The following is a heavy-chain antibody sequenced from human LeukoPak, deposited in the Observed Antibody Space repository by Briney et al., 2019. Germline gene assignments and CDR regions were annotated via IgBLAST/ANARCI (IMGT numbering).Heavy chain of an antibody. Sequence: GGSLRLSCAASGFTFSSYAMSWVRQAPGKGLEWVSSISSSSRDINYADSVKGRFTISRDNAWNSLYLQMNSLRAEDTAVYYCARDSDSSGHYYMDYFDYWGQGALVTVSS. V-gene: IGHV3-21*01. CDR3: ARDSDSSGHYYMDYFDY. CDR2: ISSSSRDI. D-gene: IGHD3-22*01. J-gene: IGHJ4*02. CDR1: GFTFSSYA.